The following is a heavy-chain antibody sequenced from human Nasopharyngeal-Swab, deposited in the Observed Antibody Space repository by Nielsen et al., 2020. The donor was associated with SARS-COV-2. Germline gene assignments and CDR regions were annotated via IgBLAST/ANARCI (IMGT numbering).Heavy chain of an antibody. J-gene: IGHJ4*02. CDR3: VSSSSWYYFDY. V-gene: IGHV4-39*01. Sequence: SETLSLTCTVSGDSIAYSTFYWGWIRQPPGKGLEWIGNIYYNGNTYQNPSLKSRLTISVDKSKNQFSLQLSSVTAADTAVYYCVSSSSWYYFDYWAQGTQVNVSS. D-gene: IGHD6-13*01. CDR1: GDSIAYSTFY. CDR2: IYYNGNT.